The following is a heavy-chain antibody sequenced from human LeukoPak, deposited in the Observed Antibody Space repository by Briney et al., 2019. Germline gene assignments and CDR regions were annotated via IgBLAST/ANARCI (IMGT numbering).Heavy chain of an antibody. D-gene: IGHD3-16*01. CDR1: GFTFSSYW. CDR3: ARAGELRYMDV. CDR2: IKQDGSEK. Sequence: GGSLRLSCAASGFTFSSYWMSWVRQAPGKGLEWVANIKQDGSEKYYVDSVKGRFTISRDNAKNSLFLQMSSLRADDTAIYYCARAGELRYMDVWGKGTAVTVSS. J-gene: IGHJ6*03. V-gene: IGHV3-7*01.